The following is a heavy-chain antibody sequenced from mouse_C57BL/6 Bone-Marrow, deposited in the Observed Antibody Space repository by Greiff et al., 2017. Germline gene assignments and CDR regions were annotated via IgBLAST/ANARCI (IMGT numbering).Heavy chain of an antibody. Sequence: QVQLQQPGAELVKPGASVTLSCKASGYTFTSYWMHWVKQRPGPGLEWIGMIHPNSGTTNYNEMFKSKATLTVDTSSSTAYMQLSSLTSEDSAVYYCARSIMDYWGQGTSVTVSS. J-gene: IGHJ4*01. CDR3: ARSIMDY. CDR2: IHPNSGTT. CDR1: GYTFTSYW. V-gene: IGHV1-64*01.